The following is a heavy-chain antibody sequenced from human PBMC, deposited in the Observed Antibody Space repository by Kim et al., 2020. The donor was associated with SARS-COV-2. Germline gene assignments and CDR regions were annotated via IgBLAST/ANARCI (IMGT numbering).Heavy chain of an antibody. D-gene: IGHD2-21*02. CDR1: GGSFSGFY. V-gene: IGHV4-34*01. Sequence: SETLSLTCAVSGGSFSGFYWSWIRQPPGKGLEWIGEINHSGSTNYNSSLKSRVTISVDTSKYPFSLQLTSVTAADTAVYYCARNMVTGKFSCFDPWGQG. J-gene: IGHJ5*02. CDR2: INHSGST. CDR3: ARNMVTGKFSCFDP.